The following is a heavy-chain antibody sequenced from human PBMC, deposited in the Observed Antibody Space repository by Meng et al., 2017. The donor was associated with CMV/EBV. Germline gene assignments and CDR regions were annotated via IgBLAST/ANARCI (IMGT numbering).Heavy chain of an antibody. D-gene: IGHD2-2*01. Sequence: SISRGGYYWSWIRQHPGKGLEWIGYIYYSGSTYYNPSLKSRVTISVDTSKNQFSLKLSSVTAADTAVYYCAREGIVVVPASRYFDYWGQGTLVTVSS. V-gene: IGHV4-31*02. J-gene: IGHJ4*02. CDR1: SISRGGYY. CDR2: IYYSGST. CDR3: AREGIVVVPASRYFDY.